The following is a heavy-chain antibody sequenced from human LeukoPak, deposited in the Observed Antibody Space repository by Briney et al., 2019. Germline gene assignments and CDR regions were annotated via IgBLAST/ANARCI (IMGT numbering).Heavy chain of an antibody. V-gene: IGHV1-2*04. CDR1: GYTFTGYY. CDR3: ARAGTVEMTPLDY. Sequence: ASVKVSCKASGYTFTGYYMHWVRQAPGQGLEWMGWINPNSGGTNYAQKFQGWVTMARDTSISTAYMELSRLRSDDTAVYYCARAGTVEMTPLDYWGQGTLVTVSS. CDR2: INPNSGGT. J-gene: IGHJ4*02. D-gene: IGHD5-24*01.